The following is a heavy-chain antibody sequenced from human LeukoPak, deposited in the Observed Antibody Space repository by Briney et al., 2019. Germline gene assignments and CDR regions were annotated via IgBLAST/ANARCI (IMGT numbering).Heavy chain of an antibody. CDR1: GGTFSSYA. CDR2: IIPILGIA. Sequence: ASVTVSCKASGGTFSSYAISWVRQAPGQGLEWMGRIIPILGIANYAQKFQGRVTITTDESTSTAYMELSSLRSEDTAVYYCARESPTVTTSYWFDTWGQGTLVTVSS. D-gene: IGHD4-11*01. J-gene: IGHJ5*02. V-gene: IGHV1-69*04. CDR3: ARESPTVTTSYWFDT.